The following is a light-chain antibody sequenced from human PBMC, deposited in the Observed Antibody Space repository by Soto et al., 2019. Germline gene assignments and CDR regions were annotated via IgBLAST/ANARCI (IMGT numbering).Light chain of an antibody. J-gene: IGLJ1*01. V-gene: IGLV2-11*01. Sequence: QSALSHPRSVCGSPGQSVTISCTGTSSDVGGYNYVSWHQQHPGKAPKLMIYDVSKRPSGVPDRFSGSKSGNTASLTISGLHAEDDPDYYCCSYAGSYNLYVFGTGTKVTVL. CDR3: CSYAGSYNLYV. CDR1: SSDVGGYNY. CDR2: DVS.